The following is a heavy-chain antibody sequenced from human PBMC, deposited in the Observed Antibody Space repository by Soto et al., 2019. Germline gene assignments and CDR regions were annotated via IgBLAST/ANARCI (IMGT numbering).Heavy chain of an antibody. Sequence: SVKVSCKASGGTFSSYAISWVRQAPGQGLEWMGGIIPIFGTANYAQKFQGRVTITADESTSTAYMELSSLRSEDTAVYYCATYYDFWSGYQSYAFDIWGQGTMVTVSS. CDR3: ATYYDFWSGYQSYAFDI. CDR2: IIPIFGTA. J-gene: IGHJ3*02. V-gene: IGHV1-69*13. CDR1: GGTFSSYA. D-gene: IGHD3-3*01.